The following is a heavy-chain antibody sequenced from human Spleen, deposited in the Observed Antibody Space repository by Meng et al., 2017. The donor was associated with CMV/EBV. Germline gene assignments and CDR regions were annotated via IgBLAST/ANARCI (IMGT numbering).Heavy chain of an antibody. D-gene: IGHD6-6*01. CDR3: AKDLEAGSSSLY. Sequence: GESLKISCAASGFTFSSYGMHWVRQAPGKGLEWVAFIRYDGSNKYYADSVKGRFTISRDNSKNALYLQMNSLRAEDTAVYYCAKDLEAGSSSLYWGQGTLVTVSS. J-gene: IGHJ4*02. CDR1: GFTFSSYG. V-gene: IGHV3-30*02. CDR2: IRYDGSNK.